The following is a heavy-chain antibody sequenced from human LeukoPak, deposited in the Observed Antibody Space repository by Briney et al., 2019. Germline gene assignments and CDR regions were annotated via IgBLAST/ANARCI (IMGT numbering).Heavy chain of an antibody. Sequence: PGGSLRLSCAASGFTFSNYAMSWVRQAPGKGLEWVSAISGSGGSTYYADSVRGRFTISRDNSKNTLYLQMNSLRAEDTAVYYCAKIHPHYYDSSGYYPNYFDYWGQGTLVTVSS. J-gene: IGHJ4*02. V-gene: IGHV3-23*01. D-gene: IGHD3-22*01. CDR3: AKIHPHYYDSSGYYPNYFDY. CDR1: GFTFSNYA. CDR2: ISGSGGST.